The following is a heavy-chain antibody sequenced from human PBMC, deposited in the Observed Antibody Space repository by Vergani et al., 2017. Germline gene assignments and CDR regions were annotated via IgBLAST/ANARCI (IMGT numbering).Heavy chain of an antibody. D-gene: IGHD4-23*01. CDR2: LYYSGST. J-gene: IGHJ3*02. V-gene: IGHV4-59*01. CDR1: GGSISSYY. CDR3: ASSTVVTPDAFDI. Sequence: QVQLQESGPGLVKPSETLSLTCTVSGGSISSYYWSWIRHPPGKGLEWIGYLYYSGSTNYNPSRKSRVTISVETSKNQFSLKLSSVTAADTAVYYCASSTVVTPDAFDIWGQGTMVTVSS.